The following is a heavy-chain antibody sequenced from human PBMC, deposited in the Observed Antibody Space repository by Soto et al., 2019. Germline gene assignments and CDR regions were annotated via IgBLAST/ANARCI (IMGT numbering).Heavy chain of an antibody. CDR3: ARAGWDPEGLAFDI. Sequence: GGSLRLSCAASGFTVSSNYMSWVRQAPGKGLEWVSVIYSGGSTYYADSVKGRFTISRDNSKNTLYLQMNSLRAEDTAVYYCARAGWDPEGLAFDIWGQGTMVTVSS. J-gene: IGHJ3*02. CDR1: GFTVSSNY. D-gene: IGHD1-26*01. V-gene: IGHV3-53*01. CDR2: IYSGGST.